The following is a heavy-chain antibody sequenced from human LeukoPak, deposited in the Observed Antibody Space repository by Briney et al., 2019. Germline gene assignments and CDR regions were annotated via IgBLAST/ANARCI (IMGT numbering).Heavy chain of an antibody. J-gene: IGHJ4*02. CDR2: IYSSGST. CDR1: GGSISSYY. D-gene: IGHD4-23*01. V-gene: IGHV4-4*07. CDR3: ARTDYGGNQLGFDY. Sequence: SETLSLTCTVSGGSISSYYWSWIRQPAGKGLEGIGRIYSSGSTNYNPSLKSRVTMSVDTSKNQFSLKLSSVTAADTAVYYCARTDYGGNQLGFDYWGQGTLVTVSS.